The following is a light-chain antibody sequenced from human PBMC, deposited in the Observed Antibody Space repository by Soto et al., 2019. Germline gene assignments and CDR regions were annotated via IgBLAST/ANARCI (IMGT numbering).Light chain of an antibody. CDR2: GNS. J-gene: IGLJ3*02. Sequence: QSVLTKPPSVSGAPGQRVTISCTGSSSNIGAGYDVHWYQQPPGTAPKLLIYGNSNRPSGVPDRFSGSKSGTSASLAITGLQAEDEADYYCQSYDSSLSGAWVFGGGTKLTVL. CDR1: SSNIGAGYD. V-gene: IGLV1-40*01. CDR3: QSYDSSLSGAWV.